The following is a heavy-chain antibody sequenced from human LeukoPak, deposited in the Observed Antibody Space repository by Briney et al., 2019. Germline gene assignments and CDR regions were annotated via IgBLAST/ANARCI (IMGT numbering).Heavy chain of an antibody. J-gene: IGHJ4*02. CDR1: GGTFSNYA. CDR3: ARSRGSGYYWKFDY. V-gene: IGHV1-69*13. Sequence: SVKVSCKASGGTFSNYAISWVRQAPGQGLEWMGGIIPIFGTANYAQKFRGRVTITADESTSTAYMELSSLRSEDTAVYYCARSRGSGYYWKFDYWGQGTLVTVSS. CDR2: IIPIFGTA. D-gene: IGHD3-22*01.